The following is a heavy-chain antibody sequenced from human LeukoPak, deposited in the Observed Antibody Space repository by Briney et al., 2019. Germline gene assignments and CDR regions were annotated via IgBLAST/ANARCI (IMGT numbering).Heavy chain of an antibody. CDR3: ARNIMITFGGVLSY. CDR2: ISYDGSNK. V-gene: IGHV3-30*04. D-gene: IGHD3-16*01. CDR1: GFTFSSYA. Sequence: GRSLRLSCAASGFTFSSYAMHWVRQAPGKGLEWVAVISYDGSNKYYADSVKGRFTISRDNSKNTLYLQMNSLRAEDTAVYYCARNIMITFGGVLSYWGQGTLVTVSS. J-gene: IGHJ4*02.